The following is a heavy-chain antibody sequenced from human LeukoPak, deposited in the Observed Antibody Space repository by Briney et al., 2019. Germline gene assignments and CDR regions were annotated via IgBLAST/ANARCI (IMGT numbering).Heavy chain of an antibody. D-gene: IGHD6-13*01. V-gene: IGHV3-33*06. CDR3: AKAAPIAAAATDGWFDP. CDR2: IWYDGSNK. CDR1: GFTFSSYG. J-gene: IGHJ5*02. Sequence: QPGRSLRLSCAASGFTFSSYGMHWVRQAPGKGLEWVAVIWYDGSNKYSADSVKGRFTISRDNSKNTLYLQMNSLRAEDTAVYYCAKAAPIAAAATDGWFDPWGQGTLVTVSS.